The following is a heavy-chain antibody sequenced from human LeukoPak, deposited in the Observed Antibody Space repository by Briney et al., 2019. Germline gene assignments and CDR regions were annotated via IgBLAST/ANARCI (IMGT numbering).Heavy chain of an antibody. J-gene: IGHJ4*02. CDR3: AKDSGGWYGPLDY. D-gene: IGHD6-19*01. V-gene: IGHV3-23*01. CDR2: ISGSGGST. CDR1: GFTFSSYA. Sequence: PGGSLRLSCAASGFTFSSYAMSWVRQAPGKGLEWVSAISGSGGSTYYADSVKGRFTISRDNSENTLYLQMNSLRAEDTAVYYCAKDSGGWYGPLDYWGQGTLVTVSS.